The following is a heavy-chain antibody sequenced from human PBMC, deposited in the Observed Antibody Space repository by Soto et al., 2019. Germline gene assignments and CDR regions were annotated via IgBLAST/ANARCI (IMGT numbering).Heavy chain of an antibody. V-gene: IGHV6-1*01. CDR1: GDSFSSNSAA. Sequence: SQTLSLTCAISGDSFSSNSAALNWIRQSPSRGLEWLGRTYYRSKWYNDYTSSVKSRISINPDTSKNQFSLQLRSVTPEDTAVYYCARDEDEYLGLNHWGQGIPVTVSS. J-gene: IGHJ5*02. D-gene: IGHD2-2*01. CDR3: ARDEDEYLGLNH. CDR2: TYYRSKWYN.